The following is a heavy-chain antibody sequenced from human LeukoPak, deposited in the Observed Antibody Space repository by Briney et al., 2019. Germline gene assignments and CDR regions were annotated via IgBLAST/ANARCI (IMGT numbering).Heavy chain of an antibody. Sequence: PGGSLRLSCAASGFTFSSYGMHWVRQAPGKGLEWVAVIWYDGSNKYYADSVKGRFTISRDNSKNTLYLQMNSLRAEDTAVYYCAKLPTMVRGVQTRFDPWGQGTLVTVSS. V-gene: IGHV3-30*02. CDR1: GFTFSSYG. CDR2: IWYDGSNK. D-gene: IGHD3-10*01. J-gene: IGHJ5*02. CDR3: AKLPTMVRGVQTRFDP.